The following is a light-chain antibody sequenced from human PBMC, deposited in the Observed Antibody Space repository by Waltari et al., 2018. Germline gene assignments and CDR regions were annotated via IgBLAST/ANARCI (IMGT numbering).Light chain of an antibody. CDR1: SSNIGRNI. CDR3: AAWDDSLNGWV. V-gene: IGLV1-44*01. CDR2: SNS. J-gene: IGLJ3*02. Sequence: QSVLTQPPSTSGTPGQRVIISCSGSSSNIGRNIVNWYQQLPGSAPKLLIYSNSQRPSGVPDRCTGSKSDTSASLAISGLESDDEADYYCAAWDDSLNGWVFVGGTKLTVL.